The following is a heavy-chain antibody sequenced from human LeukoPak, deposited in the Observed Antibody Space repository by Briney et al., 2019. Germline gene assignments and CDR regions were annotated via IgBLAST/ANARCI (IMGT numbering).Heavy chain of an antibody. CDR3: AKDFNVNYYSLWNC. D-gene: IGHD1-26*01. CDR2: MSASGSSI. V-gene: IGHV3-23*01. J-gene: IGHJ4*02. Sequence: TGGSLRLSCAASGFTFSTYAMSWVRQAPGKGLEWVSSMSASGSSIYYADSVKGRFTISRDNFKSTLYLQMNSLRAEDTAVYYCAKDFNVNYYSLWNCWGQGTLVTVSS. CDR1: GFTFSTYA.